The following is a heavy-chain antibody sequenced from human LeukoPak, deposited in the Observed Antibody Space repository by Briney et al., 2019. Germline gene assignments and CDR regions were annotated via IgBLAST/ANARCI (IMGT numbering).Heavy chain of an antibody. V-gene: IGHV3-23*01. CDR3: AKAVFLTWCFDY. Sequence: PGGSLRLSCAASGFTFSSYAMSWVRQAPGNGLEWVSAISGSGGSTYYADSVKGRFTISRDNSKNTLYLQMNSLRAEDTAVYYCAKAVFLTWCFDYWGQGTLVTVSS. CDR2: ISGSGGST. J-gene: IGHJ4*02. CDR1: GFTFSSYA. D-gene: IGHD7-27*01.